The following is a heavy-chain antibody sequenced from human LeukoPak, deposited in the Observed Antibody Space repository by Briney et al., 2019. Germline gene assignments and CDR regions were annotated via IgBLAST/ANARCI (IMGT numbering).Heavy chain of an antibody. CDR3: ARVGPGPRVLEWFPLYYYYYMDV. D-gene: IGHD3-3*01. CDR1: GGTFSSYA. J-gene: IGHJ6*03. Sequence: SVKVSCKASGGTFSSYAISWVRQAPGQGLEWMGGIIPIFGTANYAQKFQGRVTITADESTSTAYMELSSLRSEDTAVYYCARVGPGPRVLEWFPLYYYYYMDVWGKGTTVTVSS. CDR2: IIPIFGTA. V-gene: IGHV1-69*13.